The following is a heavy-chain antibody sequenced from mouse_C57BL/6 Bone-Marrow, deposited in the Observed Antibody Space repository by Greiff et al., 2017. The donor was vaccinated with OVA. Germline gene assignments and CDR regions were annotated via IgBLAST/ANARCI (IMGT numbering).Heavy chain of an antibody. J-gene: IGHJ3*01. Sequence: EVQLQQSGTVLARPGASVKMSCKTSGYTFTSYWMHWVKQRPGQGLAWIGAIYPGNSDTSYNQKFKGKAKLTAVTSATTAYMELSSLTNEDSVVYYCRRSMTFWAWVAYWGQGTLVTVSA. D-gene: IGHD2-13*01. V-gene: IGHV1-5*01. CDR2: IYPGNSDT. CDR1: GYTFTSYW. CDR3: RRSMTFWAWVAY.